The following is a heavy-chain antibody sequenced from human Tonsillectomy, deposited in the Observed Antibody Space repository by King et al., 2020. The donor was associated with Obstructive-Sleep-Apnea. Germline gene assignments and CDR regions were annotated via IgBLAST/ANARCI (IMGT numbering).Heavy chain of an antibody. V-gene: IGHV3-30*04. CDR1: GFTFSSYA. CDR3: SDLVGYCSSISCPGY. D-gene: IGHD2-2*01. CDR2: ISNDVRNK. J-gene: IGHJ4*02. Sequence: VQLVESGGGVVKPGRSLRLSCPASGFTFSSYAMNWVRQAPRKGLEWGALISNDVRNKYYADYVKGRFTISRDNSKKTLYLQMDSLGAEDTAVYYCSDLVGYCSSISCPGYWGQGTLVTVSS.